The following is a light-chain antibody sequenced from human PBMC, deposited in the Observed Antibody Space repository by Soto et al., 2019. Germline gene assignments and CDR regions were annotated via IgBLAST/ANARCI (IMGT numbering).Light chain of an antibody. Sequence: QSALTQPASVSGAPGQPISISCTGTNSDIGGYNFVAWYQQRTAQAPKLIIYNVSNRPSRIPNRFSGSKSGNTASLSISGLQAEDEADYYCTSYNSSVGLLDVVRTGTKVT. CDR2: NVS. CDR1: NSDIGGYNF. CDR3: TSYNSSVGLLDV. V-gene: IGLV2-14*01. J-gene: IGLJ1*01.